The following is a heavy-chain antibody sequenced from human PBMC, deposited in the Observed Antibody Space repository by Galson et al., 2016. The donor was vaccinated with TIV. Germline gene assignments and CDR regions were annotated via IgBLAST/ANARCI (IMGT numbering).Heavy chain of an antibody. CDR3: ARSGYIHGLVGLPSSFWYLDI. V-gene: IGHV3-30*02. CDR1: GFTFSNYN. Sequence: SLRLSCAASGFTFSNYNMHWVRQSPGKGLEWVAFIRYDESNKYYADSVKGRFTISRDNSKNTLYLQMSSLRSDDTAVYYCARSGYIHGLVGLPSSFWYLDIWGRGTLVTVSS. D-gene: IGHD5-18*01. J-gene: IGHJ2*01. CDR2: IRYDESNK.